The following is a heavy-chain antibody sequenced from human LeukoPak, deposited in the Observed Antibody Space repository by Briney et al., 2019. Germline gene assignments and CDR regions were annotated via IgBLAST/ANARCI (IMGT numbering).Heavy chain of an antibody. D-gene: IGHD6-13*01. V-gene: IGHV4-59*01. CDR1: GGSISDYY. CDR3: ASEQLDHYRLFDY. Sequence: PSETLSLTCTVSGGSISDYYWSWIRQPPGKGLEWIGYIYYSGSTNYNPSLKSRVTISLDTSKHLFSLKLTSVTAADTAVYYCASEQLDHYRLFDYWGQGTLVTVSS. J-gene: IGHJ4*02. CDR2: IYYSGST.